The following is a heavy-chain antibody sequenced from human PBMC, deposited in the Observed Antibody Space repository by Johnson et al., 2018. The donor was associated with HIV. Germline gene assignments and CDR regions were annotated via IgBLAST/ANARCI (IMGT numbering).Heavy chain of an antibody. D-gene: IGHD6-19*01. J-gene: IGHJ3*02. CDR1: GFTFNNAW. CDR2: ITSKIDGGTT. CDR3: GQSGRWYSSDWYGVLDM. V-gene: IGHV3-15*01. Sequence: EVQLVESGGGLVKPGGSLRLSCTASGFTFNNAWMTWVRQAPGKGLEWVGRITSKIDGGTTDYAAPVKGRFTISRDDSKTTLYLQMNSLRAEDTVVYYCGQSGRWYSSDWYGVLDMWGQGTMVTVSS.